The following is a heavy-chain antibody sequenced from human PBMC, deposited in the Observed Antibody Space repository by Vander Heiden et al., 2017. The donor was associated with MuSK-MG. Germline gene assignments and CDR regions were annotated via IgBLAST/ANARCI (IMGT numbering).Heavy chain of an antibody. Sequence: QVQLVQSGAEVKKPGASVKVSCKASGYTFTSSGISWVRQAPGQGLEWMGWISAYNGNTNYAQKLQGRVTMTTDTSTSTSYMELRSLRSDDTAVYYCASALSTYYDFWSGYYNGMDYYYYYYMHVWGNGSTVTVSS. D-gene: IGHD3-3*01. V-gene: IGHV1-18*01. J-gene: IGHJ6*03. CDR1: GYTFTSSG. CDR3: ASALSTYYDFWSGYYNGMDYYYYYYMHV. CDR2: ISAYNGNT.